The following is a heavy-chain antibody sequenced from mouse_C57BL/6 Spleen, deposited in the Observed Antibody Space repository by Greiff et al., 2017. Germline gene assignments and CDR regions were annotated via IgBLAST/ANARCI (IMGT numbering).Heavy chain of an antibody. CDR1: GYAFSSSW. J-gene: IGHJ3*01. V-gene: IGHV1-82*01. D-gene: IGHD2-10*01. Sequence: QVQLQQPGPELVKPGASVKISCKASGYAFSSSWMNWVKQRPGKGLEWIGRIYPGDGDTNYNGKFKGKATLTADKSSSTAYMQLSSLTSEDSAVYVFARKAYYGNHEGFGYWGQGTLVTVSA. CDR2: IYPGDGDT. CDR3: ARKAYYGNHEGFGY.